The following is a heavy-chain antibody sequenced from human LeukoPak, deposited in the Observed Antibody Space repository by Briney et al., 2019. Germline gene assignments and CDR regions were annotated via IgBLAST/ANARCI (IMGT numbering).Heavy chain of an antibody. J-gene: IGHJ1*01. V-gene: IGHV3-21*01. CDR2: ISSSSSHM. CDR1: GFTFNSYS. D-gene: IGHD1-26*01. CDR3: VRDSGSSYGYYFLH. Sequence: GSLRLSCAASGFTFNSYSMYWVRQAPGKGLEWASSISSSSSHMFYADSVKGRFSISRDNANNSLYLQMNSLRAEDTAVYYCVRDSGSSYGYYFLHWGQGTLVTVSS.